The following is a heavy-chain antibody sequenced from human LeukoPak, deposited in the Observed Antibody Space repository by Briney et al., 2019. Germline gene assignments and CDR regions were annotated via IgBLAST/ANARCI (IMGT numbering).Heavy chain of an antibody. V-gene: IGHV1-2*02. CDR1: GYTFTGYY. D-gene: IGHD3-22*01. J-gene: IGHJ4*02. Sequence: ASVKVSCKASGYTFTGYYMHWVRQAPGQGLEWMGWINPNSGGTNYAQKFQGRVTMTRDTSISTVYMELSSLRSEDTAVYYCASADYYDSSGYLGYWGQGTLVTVSS. CDR3: ASADYYDSSGYLGY. CDR2: INPNSGGT.